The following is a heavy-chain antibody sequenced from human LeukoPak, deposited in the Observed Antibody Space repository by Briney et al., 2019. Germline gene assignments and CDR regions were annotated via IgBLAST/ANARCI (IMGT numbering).Heavy chain of an antibody. CDR3: ARDRLRASFDY. V-gene: IGHV1-18*01. CDR2: ISAYNGNT. J-gene: IGHJ4*02. Sequence: WASVKVSCKASGYTFTGYGISWVRQAPGQGLEWMGWISAYNGNTNYAQKLQGRVTMTTDTSTSTAYMELRSLRSDDTAVYYCARDRLRASFDYWGQGTLVTVSS. CDR1: GYTFTGYG.